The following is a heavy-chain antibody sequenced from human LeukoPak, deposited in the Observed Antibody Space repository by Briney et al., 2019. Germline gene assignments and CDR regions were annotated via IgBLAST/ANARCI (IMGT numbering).Heavy chain of an antibody. D-gene: IGHD1-26*01. V-gene: IGHV3-23*01. CDR3: AKSDRSGSYYDSDY. CDR2: ISGSGGST. CDR1: GFTFSSYA. J-gene: IGHJ4*02. Sequence: RGSLRLSCAASGFTFSSYAMSWVRQAPGKGLEWVSAISGSGGSTYYADSVKGRFTISRDNSKNTLYLQMNSLRAEDTAVYYCAKSDRSGSYYDSDYWGQGTLVTVSS.